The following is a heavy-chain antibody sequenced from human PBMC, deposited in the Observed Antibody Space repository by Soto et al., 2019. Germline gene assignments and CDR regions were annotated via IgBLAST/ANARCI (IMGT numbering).Heavy chain of an antibody. D-gene: IGHD6-6*01. CDR1: GGTFSSYA. Sequence: QVQLVQSGAEVKKPGSSVKVSCKASGGTFSSYAISWVRQAPGQGLEWMGGIIPIFGTANYAQKFQGRVTITADESTSTAYMELSSLRSEDTAVYYCARDLLAARLPYYYYGMDVWGQGTTVTVSS. J-gene: IGHJ6*02. CDR2: IIPIFGTA. V-gene: IGHV1-69*01. CDR3: ARDLLAARLPYYYYGMDV.